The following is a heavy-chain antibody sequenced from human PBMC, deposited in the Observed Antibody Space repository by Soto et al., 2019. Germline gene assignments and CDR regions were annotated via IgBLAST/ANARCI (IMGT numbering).Heavy chain of an antibody. CDR1: GYTFTGYY. V-gene: IGHV1-2*02. J-gene: IGHJ4*02. CDR2: INPNSGGT. D-gene: IGHD5-12*01. Sequence: ASVKVSCKASGYTFTGYYMHWVRQAPGQGLEWMGWINPNSGGTNYAQKFQGRVTMTRDTSISTAYMELSRLRSDDTAVYYCARVPLQVATTNYFDYWGQGTLVTVS. CDR3: ARVPLQVATTNYFDY.